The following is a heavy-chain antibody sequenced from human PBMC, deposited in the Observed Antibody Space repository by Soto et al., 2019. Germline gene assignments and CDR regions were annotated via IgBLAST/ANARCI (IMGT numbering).Heavy chain of an antibody. CDR2: ISSDSTYI. CDR1: GFAFSTYS. D-gene: IGHD6-6*01. Sequence: GGSLRLSCAASGFAFSTYSMNWVRQAPGKGLEWVSSISSDSTYIFYAASVKGRITISRDNADNSLYLQVNSLRAEDTAVYYCARGETVGPRPGFDNWGQGTLVTVSS. J-gene: IGHJ4*02. V-gene: IGHV3-21*01. CDR3: ARGETVGPRPGFDN.